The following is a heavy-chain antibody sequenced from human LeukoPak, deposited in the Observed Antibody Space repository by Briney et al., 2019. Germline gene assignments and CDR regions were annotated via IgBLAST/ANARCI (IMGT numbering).Heavy chain of an antibody. CDR1: GFIFRSYA. V-gene: IGHV3-23*01. Sequence: GGSLRLSCAASGFIFRSYAMTWVRQAPGKGLEWVSSISGSGGTTYSADSVKGRFTISRDNSKNTLYLQMNSLRAEDTAVYYCANRRDKPMVPDYYGMDVWGQGTTVTVSS. CDR2: ISGSGGTT. D-gene: IGHD3-10*01. J-gene: IGHJ6*02. CDR3: ANRRDKPMVPDYYGMDV.